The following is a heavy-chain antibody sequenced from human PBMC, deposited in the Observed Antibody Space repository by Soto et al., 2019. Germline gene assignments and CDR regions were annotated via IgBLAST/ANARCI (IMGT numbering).Heavy chain of an antibody. J-gene: IGHJ4*02. D-gene: IGHD1-26*01. CDR2: IHYSGST. CDR3: ARIGGYRGSSHLDS. V-gene: IGHV4-59*01. Sequence: SETLSLTCTVSGGFITNYYGNWIRQPPGKGLEWIGYIHYSGSTEYSSSLTNRVTILLDTSKNQFSLKLSSVTAADTAVYYCARIGGYRGSSHLDSWGQGALVTVSS. CDR1: GGFITNYY.